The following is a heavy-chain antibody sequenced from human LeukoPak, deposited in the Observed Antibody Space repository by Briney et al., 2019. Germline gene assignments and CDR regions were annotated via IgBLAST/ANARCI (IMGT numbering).Heavy chain of an antibody. CDR3: VKAQGFFDS. Sequence: GGSLRLSCSASGFTFSSYTMTWVRQAPGKGLEYVAAITSNGGNTNYADSVKGRFTISRDNSKNTLDLQMSSLRAEDTAVYYCVKAQGFFDSWGQGTLVTVSS. CDR1: GFTFSSYT. J-gene: IGHJ4*02. V-gene: IGHV3-64D*09. CDR2: ITSNGGNT.